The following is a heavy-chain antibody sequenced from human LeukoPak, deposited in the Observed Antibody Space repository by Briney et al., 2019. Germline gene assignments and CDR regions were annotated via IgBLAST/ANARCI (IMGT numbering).Heavy chain of an antibody. CDR2: INTNIGVT. CDR1: GDTFTDYY. D-gene: IGHD6-13*01. J-gene: IGHJ4*02. V-gene: IGHV1-2*02. Sequence: ASVKVSCKASGDTFTDYYMNWVRQAPGQGLEWMGWINTNIGVTNYAQKFQGRVTITRDTSTSTAYMELNSLRSDDTAVYYCLGQGAAGGKYFDYWGQGTLVSVSS. CDR3: LGQGAAGGKYFDY.